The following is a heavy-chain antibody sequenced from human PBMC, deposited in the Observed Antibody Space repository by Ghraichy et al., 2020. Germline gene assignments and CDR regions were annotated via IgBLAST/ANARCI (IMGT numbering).Heavy chain of an antibody. Sequence: GGSLSLSCAASGFTFSSYAMSWVRQAPGKGLEWVSAISGSGGSTYYAASVKGRSTISRDNSKNTLYLQMNSLRAEGTAVYYCAKAAIYYGSGSYQLDYWGQGNLVIVSS. CDR1: GFTFSSYA. D-gene: IGHD3-10*01. CDR2: ISGSGGST. CDR3: AKAAIYYGSGSYQLDY. J-gene: IGHJ4*02. V-gene: IGHV3-23*01.